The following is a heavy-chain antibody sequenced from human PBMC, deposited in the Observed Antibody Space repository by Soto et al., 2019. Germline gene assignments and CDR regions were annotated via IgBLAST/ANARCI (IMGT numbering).Heavy chain of an antibody. Sequence: QVQLVQSGAEVKKPGASVKVSCKASGYSFTSYDIHWVRQATGQGLEWMGWVNPNSGDTGYTQKFQGRLTMTSDTYISTAYMDLSSLSSGDTAVYYCAAVRGSTVTTFPLDYWGQGTLVTVSS. D-gene: IGHD4-17*01. J-gene: IGHJ4*02. V-gene: IGHV1-8*01. CDR1: GYSFTSYD. CDR2: VNPNSGDT. CDR3: AAVRGSTVTTFPLDY.